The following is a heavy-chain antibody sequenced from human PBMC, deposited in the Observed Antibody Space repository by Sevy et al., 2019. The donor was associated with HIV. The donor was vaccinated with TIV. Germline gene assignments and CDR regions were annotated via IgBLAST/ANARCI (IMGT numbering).Heavy chain of an antibody. CDR3: ARGGCSGASCQLDY. CDR2: IYSDGST. Sequence: GGSLRLSCAASGFPVSSNYMSWVRQAPGKGLEWVSVIYSDGSTYHADAVKGRFTISRDNSKNTLYLQMNSLRAEDTAVYYCARGGCSGASCQLDYWGQGTLVTVSS. V-gene: IGHV3-66*02. D-gene: IGHD2-15*01. J-gene: IGHJ4*02. CDR1: GFPVSSNY.